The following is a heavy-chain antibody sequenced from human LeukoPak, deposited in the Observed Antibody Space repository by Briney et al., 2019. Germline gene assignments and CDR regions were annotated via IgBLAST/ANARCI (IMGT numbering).Heavy chain of an antibody. CDR3: ARDLGIGEDY. Sequence: SETLSLTCNVSGGSISSGHYYWSWIRQPPGKGLEWIGYIYHDGSTYYNPSLQSRVTMSIDRSKNQFSLKVTSVAAADTAVYYCARDLGIGEDYWGQGILVTVSS. J-gene: IGHJ4*02. V-gene: IGHV4-30-2*01. CDR2: IYHDGST. D-gene: IGHD6-13*01. CDR1: GGSISSGHYY.